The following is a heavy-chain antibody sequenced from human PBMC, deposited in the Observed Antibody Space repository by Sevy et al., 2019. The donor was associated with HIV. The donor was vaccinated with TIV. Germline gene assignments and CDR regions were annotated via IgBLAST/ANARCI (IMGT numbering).Heavy chain of an antibody. CDR1: GFTFSSYA. V-gene: IGHV3-23*01. J-gene: IGHJ4*02. CDR3: ARKYDSSGYFDY. CDR2: ISGRGGRGDKT. Sequence: GGSLRLSCAASGFTFSSYAMNWVRQAPGKGLEWVSGISGRGGRGDKTNYADSVKGRFTISRDDSKNSLYLQLNSLRAEATAIYYCARKYDSSGYFDYWGQGTLVTVSS. D-gene: IGHD3-22*01.